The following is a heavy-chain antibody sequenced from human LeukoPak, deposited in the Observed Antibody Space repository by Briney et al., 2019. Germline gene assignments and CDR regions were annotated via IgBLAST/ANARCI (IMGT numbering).Heavy chain of an antibody. CDR3: AKDQHGYDKPIDY. Sequence: GGSLRLSCAASGFTFNIFAMNWVRQASGRGLEWVSTISGSGISTYYADSVKGRFTISRDNSKNTLYLQINSLTDEDTAVYFCAKDQHGYDKPIDYWGQGTLVTVSS. CDR2: ISGSGIST. J-gene: IGHJ4*02. V-gene: IGHV3-23*01. D-gene: IGHD5-12*01. CDR1: GFTFNIFA.